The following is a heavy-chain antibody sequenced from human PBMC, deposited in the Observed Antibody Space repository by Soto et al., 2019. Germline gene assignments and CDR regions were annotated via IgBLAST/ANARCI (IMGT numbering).Heavy chain of an antibody. J-gene: IGHJ5*02. D-gene: IGHD3-10*01. V-gene: IGHV3-15*01. CDR3: TTDLDYGSGSQFPFDP. Sequence: EVQLVESGGGLVKPGGSLRLSCAASGFTFSNAWMSWVRQAPGKGLEWVGRIKSKTDGGTTDYAAPVKGRFTISRDDSKNTLYLQMNSLKTEDTAVYYCTTDLDYGSGSQFPFDPWGQGTLVTVSS. CDR1: GFTFSNAW. CDR2: IKSKTDGGTT.